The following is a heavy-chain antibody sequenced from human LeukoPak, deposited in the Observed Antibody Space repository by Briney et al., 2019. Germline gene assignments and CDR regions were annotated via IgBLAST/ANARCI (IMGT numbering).Heavy chain of an antibody. D-gene: IGHD2-2*01. CDR2: IKSESEGETT. J-gene: IGHJ6*02. V-gene: IGHV3-15*01. CDR3: ATSNLIATIPVVLRDLYYVLDV. CDR1: GLTVTNVW. Sequence: PGGSLRLSCAVSGLTVTNVWMTWVRQVPGKGLEWIGRIKSESEGETTEYAAPVRGRFTRSGDVSKNTLHLQMEGLKTGDTAIYYCATSNLIATIPVVLRDLYYVLDVWGQGTAVTVSS.